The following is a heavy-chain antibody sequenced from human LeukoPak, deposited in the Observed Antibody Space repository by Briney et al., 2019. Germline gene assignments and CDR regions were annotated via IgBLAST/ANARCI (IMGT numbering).Heavy chain of an antibody. V-gene: IGHV1-2*02. CDR2: INPNSGGT. D-gene: IGHD3-22*01. CDR1: GYTFTGYY. J-gene: IGHJ5*02. Sequence: ASVKVSCKASGYTFTGYYMHWVRQAPGQGLEWMGWINPNSGGTNYAQKLQGRVTMTTDTSTSTAYMELRSLRSDDTAVYYCARDSKGPRYYYDSSGYYNWFDPWGQGTLVTVSS. CDR3: ARDSKGPRYYYDSSGYYNWFDP.